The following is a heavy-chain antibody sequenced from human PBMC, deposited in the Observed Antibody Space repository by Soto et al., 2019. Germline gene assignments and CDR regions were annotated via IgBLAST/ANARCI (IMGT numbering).Heavy chain of an antibody. J-gene: IGHJ3*02. CDR2: IWYDGSNK. D-gene: IGHD2-2*01. CDR1: GFTFSSYG. Sequence: QVQLVESGGGVVQPGRSLRLSCAASGFTFSSYGMHWVRQAPGKGLEWVAVIWYDGSNKYYADSVKGRFTISRDNSKNTLYLQMNSLRAEDTAVYYCARVEFKYQRYDAFDIWGQGTMVTVSS. V-gene: IGHV3-33*01. CDR3: ARVEFKYQRYDAFDI.